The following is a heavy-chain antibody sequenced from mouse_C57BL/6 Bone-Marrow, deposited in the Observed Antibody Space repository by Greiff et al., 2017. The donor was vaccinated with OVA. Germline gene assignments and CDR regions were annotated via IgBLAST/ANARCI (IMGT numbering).Heavy chain of an antibody. CDR1: GFTFSSYA. CDR3: TRVDDYGAY. CDR2: ISSGGDYI. J-gene: IGHJ3*01. Sequence: EVHLVESGEGLVKPGGSLKLSCAASGFTFSSYAMSWVRQTPEKRLEWVAYISSGGDYIYYADTVKGRFTISRDNARNTLYLQMSNQKSENTAMYYCTRVDDYGAYWGQGTLVTVSA. V-gene: IGHV5-9-1*02. D-gene: IGHD2-4*01.